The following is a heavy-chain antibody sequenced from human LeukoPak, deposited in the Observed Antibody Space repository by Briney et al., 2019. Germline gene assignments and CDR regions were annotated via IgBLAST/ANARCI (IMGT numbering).Heavy chain of an antibody. CDR1: GGSITSGVYY. CDR2: IYYSGST. J-gene: IGHJ4*02. D-gene: IGHD5-12*01. Sequence: PPQTLSLTCTVSGGSITSGVYYWSWIRQHPGKGLEWIGYIYYSGSTYYNPSLRSRVTMSVDTSKNQFSLKMSSVTAADTAVYYCARGDIVARGYYFEYWGQGALVTVSS. CDR3: ARGDIVARGYYFEY. V-gene: IGHV4-31*03.